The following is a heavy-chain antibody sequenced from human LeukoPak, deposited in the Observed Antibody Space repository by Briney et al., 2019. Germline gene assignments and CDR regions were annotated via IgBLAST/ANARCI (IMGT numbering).Heavy chain of an antibody. D-gene: IGHD2-15*01. CDR1: GFTFSSYW. J-gene: IGHJ6*03. CDR3: AKNGDRGAYCTGGTCYPYFYYYMDV. CDR2: INDDGRST. V-gene: IGHV3-74*01. Sequence: GGSLRLSCAASGFTFSSYWMHWVRQAPGKGLVGVSRINDDGRSTSYADSVKGRFTISRDNSKNTLYLQMNSLRAEDTAIYYCAKNGDRGAYCTGGTCYPYFYYYMDVWGKGTTVTI.